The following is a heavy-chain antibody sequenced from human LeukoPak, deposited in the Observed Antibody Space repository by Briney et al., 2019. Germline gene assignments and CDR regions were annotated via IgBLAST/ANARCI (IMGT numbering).Heavy chain of an antibody. CDR2: ISYSGST. CDR1: GGPISSYY. J-gene: IGHJ3*02. V-gene: IGHV4-59*01. D-gene: IGHD3-22*01. Sequence: ETLTLTCTVSGGPISSYYWSWLRQPPGKGLEWVGYISYSGSTNYTPPLKSGVPIPEATSKNQCSLKLRAVTAAATAVNYCAREGDSSCYYETDAFDSGGQGTMVSVS. CDR3: AREGDSSCYYETDAFDS.